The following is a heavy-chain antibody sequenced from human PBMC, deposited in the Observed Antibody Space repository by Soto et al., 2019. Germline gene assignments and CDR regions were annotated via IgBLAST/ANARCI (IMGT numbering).Heavy chain of an antibody. Sequence: ASVKVSCKASGYTFTSYGISWVRQAPGQGLEWMGWINTDNGNTKYAQKIQGRVTITRDTSASTAYMELSSLRSEDTDVYYCARDLGGWPDYWGQGTLVTVSS. V-gene: IGHV1-18*01. CDR2: INTDNGNT. CDR1: GYTFTSYG. J-gene: IGHJ4*02. D-gene: IGHD2-15*01. CDR3: ARDLGGWPDY.